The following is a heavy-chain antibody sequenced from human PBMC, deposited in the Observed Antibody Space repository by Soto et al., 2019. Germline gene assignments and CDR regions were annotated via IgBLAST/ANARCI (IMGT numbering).Heavy chain of an antibody. D-gene: IGHD5-12*01. J-gene: IGHJ4*02. CDR1: GGSISSSSYY. CDR2: IYYSGST. CDR3: ARYGGYDSVYYFDY. Sequence: QLQLQESGPGLVKPSETLSLTCTVSGGSISSSSYYWGWIRQPPGKGLEWIGSIYYSGSTYYNPSLKGRVTISVDTSKNQFSLKLSSVTAADTAVYYCARYGGYDSVYYFDYWGQGTLVTVSS. V-gene: IGHV4-39*01.